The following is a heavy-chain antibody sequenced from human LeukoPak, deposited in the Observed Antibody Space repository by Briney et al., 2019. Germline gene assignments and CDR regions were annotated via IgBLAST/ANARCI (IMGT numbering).Heavy chain of an antibody. CDR2: INPNSGGT. D-gene: IGHD2-15*01. CDR1: GYTFTSYG. V-gene: IGHV1-2*06. J-gene: IGHJ4*02. Sequence: ASVKVSCKASGYTFTSYGISWVRQAPGQGLEWMGRINPNSGGTNYARKFQGRVTMTRDTSISTAYMELSRLRSDDTAVYYCARDGSLGYCSGGSCGVDYWGQGTLVTVSS. CDR3: ARDGSLGYCSGGSCGVDY.